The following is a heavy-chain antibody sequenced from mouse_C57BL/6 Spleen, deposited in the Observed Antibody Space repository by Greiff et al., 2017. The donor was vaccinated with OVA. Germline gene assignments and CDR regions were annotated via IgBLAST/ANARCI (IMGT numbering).Heavy chain of an antibody. D-gene: IGHD2-3*01. CDR3: ARKNYDGYYLYAMDY. J-gene: IGHJ4*01. CDR2: IWTGGGT. CDR1: GFSLTSYA. Sequence: QVQLQSGPGLVAPSQSLSITCTVSGFSLTSYAISWVRQPPGKGLEWLGVIWTGGGTNYNSALKSRLSISKDNSKSQVFLKMNSLQTDDTARYYCARKNYDGYYLYAMDYWGQGTSVTVSS. V-gene: IGHV2-9-1*01.